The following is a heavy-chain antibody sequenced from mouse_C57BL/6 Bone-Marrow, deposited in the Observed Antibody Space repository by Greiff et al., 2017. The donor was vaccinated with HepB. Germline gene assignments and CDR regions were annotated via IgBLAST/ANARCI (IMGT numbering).Heavy chain of an antibody. D-gene: IGHD2-4*01. J-gene: IGHJ2*01. CDR2: IDPSDSYT. Sequence: QVQLQQPGAELVMPGASVKLSCEASGYTFTSYWMHWVKQRPGQGLEWIGEIDPSDSYTNYNQKFKGKSTLTVDKSSSTAYMQLSSLTSEDSAVYYCARDYDYYFDYWGQGTTLTVSS. CDR1: GYTFTSYW. CDR3: ARDYDYYFDY. V-gene: IGHV1-69*01.